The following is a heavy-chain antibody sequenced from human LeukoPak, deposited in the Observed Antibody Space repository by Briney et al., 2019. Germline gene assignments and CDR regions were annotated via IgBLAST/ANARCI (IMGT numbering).Heavy chain of an antibody. CDR1: GGSISSGSYY. Sequence: SETPSLTCTVSGGSISSGSYYWSWIRQPAGKGLEWIGHIYTSGSTNYNPSLKSRVTISVDTSKNQFSLKLSSVTAADTAVYYCARSGGSGWYSPRLNFDYWGQGTLVTVSS. D-gene: IGHD6-19*01. CDR2: IYTSGST. J-gene: IGHJ4*02. V-gene: IGHV4-61*09. CDR3: ARSGGSGWYSPRLNFDY.